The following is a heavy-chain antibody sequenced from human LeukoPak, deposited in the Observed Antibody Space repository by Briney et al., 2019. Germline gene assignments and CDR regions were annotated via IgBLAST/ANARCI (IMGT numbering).Heavy chain of an antibody. D-gene: IGHD1-26*01. CDR2: IYYSGST. J-gene: IGHJ5*02. Sequence: PSETLSLTCTVSGGSISSYYWSWIRQPPGKGLEWIGYIYYSGSTNYNPSLKSRVTISVDTSKNQFSLKLNSVTTADTAVYYCVTGRYSYGWYDHWGQGILVIVSS. CDR3: VTGRYSYGWYDH. V-gene: IGHV4-59*01. CDR1: GGSISSYY.